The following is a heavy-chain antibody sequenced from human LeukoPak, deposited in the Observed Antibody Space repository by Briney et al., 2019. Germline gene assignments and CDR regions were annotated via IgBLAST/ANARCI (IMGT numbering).Heavy chain of an antibody. Sequence: GASVKVSCKASGGTFSSYAISWVRQAPGQGLEWMGRTIPILGIANYAQKFQGRVTITAGKSTSTAYMELSSLRSEDTAAYYCARGVPMDVWGQGTTVTVSS. CDR2: TIPILGIA. D-gene: IGHD3-16*01. CDR1: GGTFSSYA. CDR3: ARGVPMDV. V-gene: IGHV1-69*04. J-gene: IGHJ6*02.